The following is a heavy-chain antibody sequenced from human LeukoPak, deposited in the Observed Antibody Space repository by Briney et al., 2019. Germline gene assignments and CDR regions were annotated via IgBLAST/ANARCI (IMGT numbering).Heavy chain of an antibody. Sequence: GGSLRLSCAASGFTFSTYWMHWVRKAPGKGLVWVARIKGDGSTTIYADSVKGRFTISRDNSKNTLYLQTSSLRAEDTAVYYCARASTTVPNLLDHWGRGTLVTVSS. CDR3: ARASTTVPNLLDH. J-gene: IGHJ4*02. D-gene: IGHD4-17*01. CDR2: IKGDGSTT. CDR1: GFTFSTYW. V-gene: IGHV3-74*01.